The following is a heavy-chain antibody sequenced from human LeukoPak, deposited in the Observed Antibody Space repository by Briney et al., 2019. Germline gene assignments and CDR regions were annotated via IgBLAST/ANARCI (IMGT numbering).Heavy chain of an antibody. CDR2: ISGDGGSK. Sequence: PGGSLRLTCAASGCAFADFCIHWVRQAPGKGLEWVSLISGDGGSKYYSDSVKGGLTISSDNSKNSLYLQRTSLRSAGSAVYYCARTTRGEYTSIKVPGVIRRTYYYYYGMDVWGEGTTVTVSS. J-gene: IGHJ6*01. V-gene: IGHV3-43*02. D-gene: IGHD3-10*01. CDR1: GCAFADFC. CDR3: ARTTRGEYTSIKVPGVIRRTYYYYYGMDV.